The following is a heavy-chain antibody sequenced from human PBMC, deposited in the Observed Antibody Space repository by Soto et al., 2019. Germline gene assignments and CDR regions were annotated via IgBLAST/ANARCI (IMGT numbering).Heavy chain of an antibody. CDR2: ISYDGSNK. J-gene: IGHJ4*02. V-gene: IGHV3-30*18. CDR1: GFTFSSYG. CDR3: AKDRKRYFDWLLEYYFDY. D-gene: IGHD3-9*01. Sequence: GSLRLSCAASGFTFSSYGMHWVRQAPGKGLEWVAVISYDGSNKYYADSVKGRFTISRDNSKNTLYLQMNSLRAEDTAVYYCAKDRKRYFDWLLEYYFDYWGQGTLVTVSS.